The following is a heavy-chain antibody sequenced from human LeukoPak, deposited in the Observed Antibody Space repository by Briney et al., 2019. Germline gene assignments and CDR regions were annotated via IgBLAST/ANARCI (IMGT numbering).Heavy chain of an antibody. V-gene: IGHV1-46*01. Sequence: GASVKVSCKASEYTFTGYYIHWVRQAPGEGLEWMGIINPSGGSTSYAQKFQGRVTMTRDMSTSTVYMELSSLRSEDTAVYYCARVAAEVVGVPGAIGFGWLRRDYYYMDVWGKGTTVTVSS. CDR3: ARVAAEVVGVPGAIGFGWLRRDYYYMDV. J-gene: IGHJ6*03. CDR2: INPSGGST. CDR1: EYTFTGYY. D-gene: IGHD2-2*02.